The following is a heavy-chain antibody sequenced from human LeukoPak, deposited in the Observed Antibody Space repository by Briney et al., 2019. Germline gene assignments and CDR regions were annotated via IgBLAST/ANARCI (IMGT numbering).Heavy chain of an antibody. V-gene: IGHV4-34*01. CDR2: ISHTGDII. CDR1: GGSFNSYY. J-gene: IGHJ4*02. Sequence: SETLSLTCAVYGGSFNSYYWTWVRQTPGKGLEWIGEISHTGDIINYKPSLKSRVTISVDSAKKQFSLRLTSVTAADTGVYYCARVADITARPCDSWGPGTRVTVS. CDR3: ARVADITARPCDS. D-gene: IGHD1-1*01.